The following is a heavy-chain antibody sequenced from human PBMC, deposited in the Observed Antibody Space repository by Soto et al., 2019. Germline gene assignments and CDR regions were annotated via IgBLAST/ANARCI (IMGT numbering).Heavy chain of an antibody. CDR3: ARGLVPIAILGV. V-gene: IGHV1-46*01. D-gene: IGHD2-21*01. J-gene: IGHJ4*02. CDR1: GYSFTDYY. Sequence: QVTLVQSGTEVRKPGASVRISCETSGYSFTDYYIHWVRHVPGQGLEWIGLLNPTSGRAMLAQRFVGRVSMTTDASARAVYLEIRTLTSGDTAVYYCARGLVPIAILGVWGQGTSVIVSS. CDR2: LNPTSGRA.